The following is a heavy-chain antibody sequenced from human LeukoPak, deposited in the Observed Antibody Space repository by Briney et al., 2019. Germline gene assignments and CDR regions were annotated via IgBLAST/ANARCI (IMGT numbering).Heavy chain of an antibody. Sequence: KSSETLSLTCTVSGGSISSSSYYWGWIRQPPGKGLEWIGSIYYSGSTYYNPSLKSRVTISVDTSKNQFSLKLSSVTAADTAVYYCARAIYYYMDVWGKGTTVTISS. V-gene: IGHV4-39*07. J-gene: IGHJ6*03. CDR1: GGSISSSSYY. CDR3: ARAIYYYMDV. CDR2: IYYSGST.